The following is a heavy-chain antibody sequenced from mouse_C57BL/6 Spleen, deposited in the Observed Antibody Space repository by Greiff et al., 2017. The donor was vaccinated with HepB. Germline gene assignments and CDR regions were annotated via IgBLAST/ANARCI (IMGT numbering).Heavy chain of an antibody. D-gene: IGHD2-4*01. Sequence: QVQLQQSGPGLVAPSQSLSITCTVSGFSLTSYGVHWVRQPPGKGLEWLVVIWSDGSTTYNSALKSRLSISKDNSKSQVFLKMNSLQTDDTAMYYCARGEVYDYDPWFAYWGQGTLVTVSA. V-gene: IGHV2-6*03. J-gene: IGHJ3*01. CDR1: GFSLTSYG. CDR3: ARGEVYDYDPWFAY. CDR2: IWSDGST.